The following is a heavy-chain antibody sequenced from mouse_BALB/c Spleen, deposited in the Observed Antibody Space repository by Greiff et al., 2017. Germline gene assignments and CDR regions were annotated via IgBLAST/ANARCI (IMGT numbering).Heavy chain of an antibody. V-gene: IGHV5-17*02. J-gene: IGHJ1*01. Sequence: EVMLVESGGGLVQPGGSRKLSCAASGFTFSSFGMHWVRQAPEKGLEWVAYISSGSSTIYYADTVKGRFTISRDNPKNTLFLQMTSLRSEDTAMYYCARSEYGSSSGWYFDVWGAGTTVTVSS. CDR2: ISSGSSTI. D-gene: IGHD1-1*01. CDR3: ARSEYGSSSGWYFDV. CDR1: GFTFSSFG.